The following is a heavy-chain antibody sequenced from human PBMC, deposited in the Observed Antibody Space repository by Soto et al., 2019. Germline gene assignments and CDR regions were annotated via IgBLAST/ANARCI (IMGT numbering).Heavy chain of an antibody. CDR1: GYRFTKYD. CDR3: ATQSPDYANRDFDY. D-gene: IGHD4-17*01. V-gene: IGHV1-3*01. Sequence: VQLAQSGAEVKKPGASVKVSYQASGYRFTKYDIHWVRQAPGKRLEWMGWVNAGNENTKSSQKFQGRVSITWDTAASTVYMELSSLRSEDTAVYFCATQSPDYANRDFDYWGQGTLVTVSS. J-gene: IGHJ4*02. CDR2: VNAGNENT.